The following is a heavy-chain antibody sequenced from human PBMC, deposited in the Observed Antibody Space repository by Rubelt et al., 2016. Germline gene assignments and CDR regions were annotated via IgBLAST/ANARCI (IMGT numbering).Heavy chain of an antibody. Sequence: GLVCVSRINGDGSSTNYADSVKGRFTISRDNSKNTLYLQMNSLRAEDTAVYYCARDWAGNIAVAGTVHNWFDPWGQGTLVTVSS. D-gene: IGHD6-19*01. CDR3: ARDWAGNIAVAGTVHNWFDP. J-gene: IGHJ5*02. V-gene: IGHV3-74*01. CDR2: INGDGSST.